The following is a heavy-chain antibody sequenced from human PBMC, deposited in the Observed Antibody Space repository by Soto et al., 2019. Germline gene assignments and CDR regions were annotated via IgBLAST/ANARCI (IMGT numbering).Heavy chain of an antibody. V-gene: IGHV4-59*01. J-gene: IGHJ6*02. Sequence: PSGTLSITCRVSGASLSTSFWSWVRQPPGKGLEWIAWIYYSGTTNYNPSLKSRATISLEASQNQFSLMLTSVTAADTGVYFCTRGLIENFGRYYHGMVGWGPALLVTV. CDR2: IYYSGTT. D-gene: IGHD3-10*01. CDR1: GASLSTSF. CDR3: TRGLIENFGRYYHGMVG.